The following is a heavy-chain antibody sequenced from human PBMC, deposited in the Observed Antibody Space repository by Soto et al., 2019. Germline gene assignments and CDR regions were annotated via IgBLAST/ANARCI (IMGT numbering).Heavy chain of an antibody. CDR2: IYYSGST. J-gene: IGHJ4*02. Sequence: PSETLSLTCTVSGGSISSGGYYWSWIRQHPGKGLEWIGYIYYSGSTYYNPSLKSRVTISVDTSKNQFSLKLSSVTAADTAVYYCARQYSSGWYSHFDYWGQGTLVTVSS. D-gene: IGHD6-19*01. V-gene: IGHV4-31*03. CDR1: GGSISSGGYY. CDR3: ARQYSSGWYSHFDY.